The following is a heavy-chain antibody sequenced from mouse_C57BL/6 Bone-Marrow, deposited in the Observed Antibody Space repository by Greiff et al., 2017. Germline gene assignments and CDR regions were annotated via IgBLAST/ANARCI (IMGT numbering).Heavy chain of an antibody. Sequence: QVQLKQPGAELVKPGASVKLSCKASGYTFTSYWMHWVKQRPGQGLEWIGMIHPNSGSTNYNEKFKSKATLTVDKSSSTAYMQLSSLTSEDSAVYYCARGRTTVVATPSWFAYWGQGTLVTVSA. J-gene: IGHJ3*01. D-gene: IGHD1-1*01. CDR3: ARGRTTVVATPSWFAY. CDR1: GYTFTSYW. CDR2: IHPNSGST. V-gene: IGHV1-64*01.